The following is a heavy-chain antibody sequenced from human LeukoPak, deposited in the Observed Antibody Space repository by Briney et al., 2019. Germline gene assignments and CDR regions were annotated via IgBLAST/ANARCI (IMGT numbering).Heavy chain of an antibody. Sequence: GGSLRLSCAASGFTFSDYYMSWIRQAPGKGLEWVSAISGSGGSTYYADSVKGRFTISRDNSKNTLYLQMNSLRAEDSAVYYCANRNSDYARLVAYFEYWGQGTLVTVSS. J-gene: IGHJ4*02. CDR3: ANRNSDYARLVAYFEY. D-gene: IGHD3-16*01. CDR1: GFTFSDYY. CDR2: ISGSGGST. V-gene: IGHV3-23*01.